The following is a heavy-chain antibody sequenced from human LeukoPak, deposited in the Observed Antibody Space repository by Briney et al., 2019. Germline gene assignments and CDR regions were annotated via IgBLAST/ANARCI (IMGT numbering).Heavy chain of an antibody. J-gene: IGHJ5*01. D-gene: IGHD1-26*01. Sequence: GGSLRLSCAASGFTSNLHAVGWVRQAPGKGLEWVSSISGSGTSTYYADSVKGRFTISRDNSKNTLSLQMNSLRAEDTAVYYCAKSTGNYYVAYYFDSWGQGTLVTVSS. CDR1: GFTSNLHA. V-gene: IGHV3-23*01. CDR3: AKSTGNYYVAYYFDS. CDR2: ISGSGTST.